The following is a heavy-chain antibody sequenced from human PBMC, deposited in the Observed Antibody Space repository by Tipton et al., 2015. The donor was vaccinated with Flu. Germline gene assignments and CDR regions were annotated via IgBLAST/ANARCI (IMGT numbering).Heavy chain of an antibody. Sequence: TLSLTCTVSGASIRSTNYFCAWIRQPPGKRLELIGSIYPSGTTYYNPSLKSRVTISVDTSKSQFSLKLRSVTAADTAVYYCARLSYYDVDLKNFYFDYWGQGALVTVSS. D-gene: IGHD3-10*02. CDR3: ARLSYYDVDLKNFYFDY. CDR1: GASIRSTNYF. V-gene: IGHV4-39*01. J-gene: IGHJ4*02. CDR2: IYPSGTT.